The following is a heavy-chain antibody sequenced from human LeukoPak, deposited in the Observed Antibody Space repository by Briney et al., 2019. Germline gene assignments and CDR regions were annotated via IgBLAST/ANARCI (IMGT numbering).Heavy chain of an antibody. J-gene: IGHJ4*02. CDR2: ISGGGGST. CDR1: GFTFSSYS. V-gene: IGHV3-23*01. Sequence: GGSLRLSCAASGFTFSSYSMNWVRQAPGKGLEWVSTISGGGGSTYYADFVKGRFTISRDNSKNTLYLQVNSLRAEDTAVYYCAKGGKWDVTPFDYWGQGTLVTVSS. D-gene: IGHD1-26*01. CDR3: AKGGKWDVTPFDY.